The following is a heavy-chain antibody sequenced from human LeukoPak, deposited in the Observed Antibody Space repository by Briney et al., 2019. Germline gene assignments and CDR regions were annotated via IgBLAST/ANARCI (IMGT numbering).Heavy chain of an antibody. Sequence: SETLSLTCTVSGGSISSSSYYWGWIRQPPGKGLEWNRIIYYSGSTYYNPSLKSRVAISVDTSKNQFSLKLSSVTAADAAVYYCASFYGSGSYYPKPDYWGQGTLVTVSS. J-gene: IGHJ4*02. D-gene: IGHD3-10*01. CDR2: IYYSGST. V-gene: IGHV4-39*01. CDR3: ASFYGSGSYYPKPDY. CDR1: GGSISSSSYY.